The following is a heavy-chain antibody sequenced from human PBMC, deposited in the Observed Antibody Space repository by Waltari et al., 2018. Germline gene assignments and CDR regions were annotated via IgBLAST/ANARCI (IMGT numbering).Heavy chain of an antibody. CDR1: GYTFTRHA. CDR3: ARGRHTAMVPLGFDY. Sequence: QVQLVQSGSELKKPGASVTVSCKASGYTFTRHAMNWVLQAPGQGLEWMGWIHTNTGNPTYAQGFTGRFVFSLDTSVSTAYLQISSLKAEDTAVYYCARGRHTAMVPLGFDYWGQGTLVTVSS. CDR2: IHTNTGNP. D-gene: IGHD5-18*01. J-gene: IGHJ4*02. V-gene: IGHV7-4-1*02.